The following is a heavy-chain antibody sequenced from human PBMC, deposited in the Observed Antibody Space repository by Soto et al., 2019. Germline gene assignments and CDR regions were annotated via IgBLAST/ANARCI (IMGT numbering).Heavy chain of an antibody. V-gene: IGHV3-74*01. J-gene: IGHJ3*02. Sequence: GGSLRLSCAASGFTFSSYWMHWVRQAPGKGLVWVSRINSDGSSTSYADSVKGRFTISRDNAKNTLYLQMNSLRAEDTAVYYCALRYCSSTSCHNPGAFDIWGQGTMVTVSS. CDR2: INSDGSST. CDR1: GFTFSSYW. CDR3: ALRYCSSTSCHNPGAFDI. D-gene: IGHD2-2*02.